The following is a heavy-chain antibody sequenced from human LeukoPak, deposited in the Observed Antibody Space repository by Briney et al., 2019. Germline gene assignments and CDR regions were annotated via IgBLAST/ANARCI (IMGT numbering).Heavy chain of an antibody. Sequence: SETLSLTCTVSGVSISSYYWSWIRQPPGKGLEWIGRIYPNGGTNYNPSLKSRATMSVDTSKNQFSLKLTSVTAADTAMYYCARTKRTSHYYFDYWGQGTLATVSS. D-gene: IGHD2-2*01. CDR3: ARTKRTSHYYFDY. CDR1: GVSISSYY. J-gene: IGHJ4*02. V-gene: IGHV4-4*07. CDR2: IYPNGGT.